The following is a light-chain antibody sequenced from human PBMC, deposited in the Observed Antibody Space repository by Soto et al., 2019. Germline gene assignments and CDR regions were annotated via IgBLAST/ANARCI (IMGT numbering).Light chain of an antibody. CDR1: SSNIGSHT. V-gene: IGLV1-44*01. CDR3: AVWDDSLSVWV. J-gene: IGLJ3*02. CDR2: SDN. Sequence: QSVLTQPPSASGTPGQTVTISCSGSSSNIGSHTVNWYQQLPGTAPTLFIYSDNQRPSGVPDRFSGSKSDTSASLAIIGLQSEDEADYYCAVWDDSLSVWVFGGGTKVTVL.